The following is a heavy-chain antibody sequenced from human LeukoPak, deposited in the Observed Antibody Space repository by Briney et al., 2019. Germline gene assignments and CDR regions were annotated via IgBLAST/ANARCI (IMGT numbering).Heavy chain of an antibody. CDR2: IIRSGSTI. Sequence: QSGGSLRLSCAASGFTFSSYELNWVRQAPGKGLEWVSYIIRSGSTINYADSVKGRFTMSRGHAKNSLDLHVNSLRAEDTAVYYCAREIIGSYFPFDYEGQGTLVTVSS. CDR3: AREIIGSYFPFDY. D-gene: IGHD1-26*01. J-gene: IGHJ4*02. CDR1: GFTFSSYE. V-gene: IGHV3-48*03.